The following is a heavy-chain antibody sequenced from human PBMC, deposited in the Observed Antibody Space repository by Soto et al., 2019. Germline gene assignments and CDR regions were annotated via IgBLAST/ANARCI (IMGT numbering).Heavy chain of an antibody. CDR2: ISSSGSTI. D-gene: IGHD3-22*01. V-gene: IGHV3-48*03. Sequence: AGSLRLSCAASGFTFSSYEMNWVRQAPGKGLEWVSYISSSGSTIYYADSVKGRFTISRDNTKNSLYLQMNSLRAEETADYYCEREGVIRVYYYYCLDVWGQGTTVTVSS. CDR3: EREGVIRVYYYYCLDV. J-gene: IGHJ6*02. CDR1: GFTFSSYE.